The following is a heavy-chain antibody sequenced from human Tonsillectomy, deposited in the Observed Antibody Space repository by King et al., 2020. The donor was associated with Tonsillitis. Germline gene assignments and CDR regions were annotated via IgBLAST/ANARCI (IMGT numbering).Heavy chain of an antibody. V-gene: IGHV3-74*01. Sequence: VQLVESGGGLVQPGGSLRLSCAASGFTFRTYWIHWVRQAPGKGLVXVSRXXXDGSTTNYANSVKGRFTISRDNAKNTLSLQMNSLRADDTAVYYCAREGIAVTTIFDYWGQGTLVTVSS. J-gene: IGHJ4*02. CDR1: GFTFRTYW. D-gene: IGHD4-17*01. CDR2: XXXDGSTT. CDR3: AREGIAVTTIFDY.